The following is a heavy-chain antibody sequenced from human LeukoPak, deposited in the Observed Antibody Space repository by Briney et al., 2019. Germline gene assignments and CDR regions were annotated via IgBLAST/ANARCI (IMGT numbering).Heavy chain of an antibody. CDR1: GFTFSSYG. J-gene: IGHJ4*02. CDR2: IWYDGSNK. V-gene: IGHV3-33*01. Sequence: PSGRSLRLSCAASGFTFSSYGMHWVRQAPGKGLEWVAVIWYDGSNKYYADSVKGRFTISRDNSKNTLYLQMDSLRAEDTAVYYCARGDDILTGYYFFDCWGQGTLVTVSS. CDR3: ARGDDILTGYYFFDC. D-gene: IGHD3-9*01.